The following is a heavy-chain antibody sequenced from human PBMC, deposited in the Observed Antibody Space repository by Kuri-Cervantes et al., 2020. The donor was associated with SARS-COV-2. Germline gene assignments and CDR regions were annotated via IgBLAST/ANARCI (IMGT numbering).Heavy chain of an antibody. CDR2: FDPEDGET. J-gene: IGHJ5*02. V-gene: IGHV1-24*01. D-gene: IGHD3-16*01. CDR3: ARYMITFGGAKAANWFDP. CDR1: GYTLTELS. Sequence: ASVKVSCKVSGYTLTELSMHWVRQAPGKGLEWMGGFDPEDGETIYAQKFQGRVTMTEDTSTDTAYMELSSLRSEDTAVYYCARYMITFGGAKAANWFDPWGQGALVTVSS.